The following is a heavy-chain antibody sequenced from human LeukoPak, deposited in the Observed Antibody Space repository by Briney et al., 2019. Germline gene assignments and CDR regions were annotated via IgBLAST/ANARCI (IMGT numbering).Heavy chain of an antibody. CDR2: ISGSGGST. CDR3: ARDSSMLRGPLVIYYFDF. J-gene: IGHJ4*02. D-gene: IGHD3-10*01. Sequence: GGSLRLSCAASGFTFSNHAMSWVRQAPGKGLEWVSAISGSGGSTYYADSVKGRFTISRDNSKNTLYLQMNSLRAEDTAVYYCARDSSMLRGPLVIYYFDFWGQGTLVTVSS. CDR1: GFTFSNHA. V-gene: IGHV3-23*01.